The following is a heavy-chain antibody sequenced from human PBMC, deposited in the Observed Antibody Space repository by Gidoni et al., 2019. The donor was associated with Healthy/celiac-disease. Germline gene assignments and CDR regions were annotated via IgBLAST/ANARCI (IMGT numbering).Heavy chain of an antibody. V-gene: IGHV3-30*03. CDR3: ATGTSDMAAAYYGMDV. CDR1: GLTCSSYG. D-gene: IGHD6-13*01. CDR2: ISYDGSNK. Sequence: QVQLVESGGGVVQPGRSMRLCCEDSGLTCSSYGMHWVRQAPGKGLECVSVISYDGSNKYYADSVKGRFTISRDNSKNTLYLQMNSLRAEDTAVYYCATGTSDMAAAYYGMDVWGQGTTVTVSS. J-gene: IGHJ6*02.